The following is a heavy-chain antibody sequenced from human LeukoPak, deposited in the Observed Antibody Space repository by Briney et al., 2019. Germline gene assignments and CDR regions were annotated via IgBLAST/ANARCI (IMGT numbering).Heavy chain of an antibody. D-gene: IGHD3-16*02. CDR2: ISGSGGIT. Sequence: GGSLRLSCAASGFTFSRCAMSWVRQAPGKGLEWVSSISGSGGITYHADSLKGRFTISRDNSKNTLFLQMNSLRAEDTAVYYCAKNTISGGHYQYYMDVWGKGTTVTVSS. CDR1: GFTFSRCA. J-gene: IGHJ6*03. CDR3: AKNTISGGHYQYYMDV. V-gene: IGHV3-23*01.